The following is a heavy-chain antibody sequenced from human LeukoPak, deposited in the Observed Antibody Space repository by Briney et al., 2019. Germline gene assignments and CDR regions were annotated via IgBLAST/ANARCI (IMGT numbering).Heavy chain of an antibody. J-gene: IGHJ3*02. CDR1: GGSISSYY. CDR3: ARDNGDDAFDI. CDR2: IYYSGST. V-gene: IGHV4-59*01. Sequence: SETLSLTCTVSGGSISSYYWSWIRQPPGKGLEWIGYIYYSGSTNYNPSLKSRVTISVDTSKNQFSLKLSSVTAADTAVYYCARDNGDDAFDIWGQGTMVTASS. D-gene: IGHD3-10*01.